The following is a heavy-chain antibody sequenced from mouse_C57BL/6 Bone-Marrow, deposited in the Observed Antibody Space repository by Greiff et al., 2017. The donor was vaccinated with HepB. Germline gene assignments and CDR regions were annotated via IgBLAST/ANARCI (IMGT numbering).Heavy chain of an antibody. V-gene: IGHV1-69*01. Sequence: QVQLQQPGAELVMPGASVKLSCKASGYTFTSYWMHWVKQRPGQGLEWIGEIDPSDSYTNYNQKFKGKSTLTVDKSSSTAYMQLISLTSEDSAVYYCARGVLTYWGQGTLVTVSA. J-gene: IGHJ3*01. CDR3: ARGVLTY. CDR2: IDPSDSYT. CDR1: GYTFTSYW.